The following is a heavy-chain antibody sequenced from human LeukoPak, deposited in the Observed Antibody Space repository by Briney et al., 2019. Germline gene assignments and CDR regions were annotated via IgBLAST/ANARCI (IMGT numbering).Heavy chain of an antibody. Sequence: ASVKVSCKASGYNFFTYGITWVRQAPGQGLEWMGWISPHNGNANYAQKLQGRVTMTTDTSTSTAYMELRSLRSDDTAVYYCARDPGRYCSSTSCYPDYWGQGTLVTVSS. CDR3: ARDPGRYCSSTSCYPDY. CDR2: ISPHNGNA. CDR1: GYNFFTYG. J-gene: IGHJ4*02. V-gene: IGHV1-18*01. D-gene: IGHD2-2*01.